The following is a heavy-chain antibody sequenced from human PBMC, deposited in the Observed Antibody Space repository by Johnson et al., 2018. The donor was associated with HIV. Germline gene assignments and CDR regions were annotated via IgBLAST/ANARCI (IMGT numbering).Heavy chain of an antibody. CDR3: AKEEEDAFDI. V-gene: IGHV3-30*02. CDR2: IRHVGSTK. J-gene: IGHJ3*02. Sequence: QMQLVESGGGVVQPGGSLRLSCAASVFTFSRYGMPWVRQAPGTGLAWVAFIRHVGSTKYDADSVKGRFTISRDNSKNTVYLQMNSLRAEDTAVYYCAKEEEDAFDIWGQGTMVTVSS. CDR1: VFTFSRYG.